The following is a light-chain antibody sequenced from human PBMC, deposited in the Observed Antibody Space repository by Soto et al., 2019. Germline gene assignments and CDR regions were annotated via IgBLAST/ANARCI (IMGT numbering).Light chain of an antibody. Sequence: QSGLTQPASVSGSPGQSITVSCTGTSSDVSTYEYVSWYQQHPGTPPKLIIYEVSNRPSGVSNRFSGSKSGNTASLTISGFQTEDEADYYCSSYTSSSTPYVFGTGTKLTVL. V-gene: IGLV2-14*01. CDR1: SSDVSTYEY. J-gene: IGLJ1*01. CDR3: SSYTSSSTPYV. CDR2: EVS.